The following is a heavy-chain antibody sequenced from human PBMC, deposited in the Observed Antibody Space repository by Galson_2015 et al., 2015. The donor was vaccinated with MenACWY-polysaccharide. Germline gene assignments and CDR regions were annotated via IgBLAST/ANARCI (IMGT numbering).Heavy chain of an antibody. CDR2: IRSSGTNT. Sequence: SLRLSCAASGFTARNKYMNWVRQAPGKGLEWVSAIRSSGTNTYHADSVKGRFTISRDNSKNTLYLQMNSLRAEDTAVYYCAKDSTDFWSVAGRFDHWGQGTLVTVSS. CDR3: AKDSTDFWSVAGRFDH. V-gene: IGHV3-23*01. J-gene: IGHJ5*02. D-gene: IGHD3-3*01. CDR1: GFTARNKY.